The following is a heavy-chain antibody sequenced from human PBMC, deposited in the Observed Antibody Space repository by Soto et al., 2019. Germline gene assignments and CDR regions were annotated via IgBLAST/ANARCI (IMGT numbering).Heavy chain of an antibody. Sequence: SETLSLTCTVSGGSISSYYWSWIRQPPGKGLEWIGYIYYSGSTNYNPSLKSRVTISVDTSKNQFSLKLSSVTAADTAVYYCARGPGTGYLDYWGQGTLVTVSS. CDR1: GGSISSYY. CDR3: ARGPGTGYLDY. D-gene: IGHD3-9*01. J-gene: IGHJ4*02. CDR2: IYYSGST. V-gene: IGHV4-59*01.